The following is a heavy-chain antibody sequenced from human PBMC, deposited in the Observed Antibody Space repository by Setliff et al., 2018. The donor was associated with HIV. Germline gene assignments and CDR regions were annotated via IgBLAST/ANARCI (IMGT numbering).Heavy chain of an antibody. V-gene: IGHV4-59*08. CDR3: AGHVSGSYHSPFQH. CDR2: MYYSGST. CDR1: GGSISSYY. Sequence: PSETLSLTCTVSGGSISSYYWSWIRQPPGKGLEWMGYMYYSGSTNYNPSLKSRVTISGDTSKNQFSLKLTSVTAADTAVYYCAGHVSGSYHSPFQHWGQGALVTVSS. D-gene: IGHD1-26*01. J-gene: IGHJ1*01.